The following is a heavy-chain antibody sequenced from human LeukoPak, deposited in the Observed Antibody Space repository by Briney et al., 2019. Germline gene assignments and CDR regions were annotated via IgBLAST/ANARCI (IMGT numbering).Heavy chain of an antibody. J-gene: IGHJ4*02. D-gene: IGHD6-13*01. Sequence: PSQTLSLTCAISGDSVSSNSATWNWIRQSPSRCLEWLGRTYYRSKGYNDYAVSVKSRITINPDTSRNQFSLPLNSVTHEDTDVYYCARQPQDIAAAGTDYFHYWGQGTLVTVSS. CDR3: ARQPQDIAAAGTDYFHY. CDR2: TYYRSKGYN. CDR1: GDSVSSNSAT. V-gene: IGHV6-1*01.